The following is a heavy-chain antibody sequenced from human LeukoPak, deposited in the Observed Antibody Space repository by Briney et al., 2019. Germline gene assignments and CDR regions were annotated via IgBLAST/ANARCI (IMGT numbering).Heavy chain of an antibody. J-gene: IGHJ3*02. CDR1: SGSISTSNYY. CDR2: IFYSGST. Sequence: SETLSLTCTVSSGSISTSNYYWGWVRQPPGKALEWIGNIFYSGSTYYSPSLKSRVTISLDTSRNQFSLKLNSVTAADTAVYYCAKSNGYGLIDIGGEGTMVTVSS. D-gene: IGHD3-22*01. V-gene: IGHV4-39*07. CDR3: AKSNGYGLIDI.